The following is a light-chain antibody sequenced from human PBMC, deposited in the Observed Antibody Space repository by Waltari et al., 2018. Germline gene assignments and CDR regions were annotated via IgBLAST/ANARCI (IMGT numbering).Light chain of an antibody. CDR2: GAS. Sequence: EIVLTQSPGTLSLSPGEGATLSCRASQSLTSTFLAWYLQRPGQAPRLLIYGASRRATGIPDRFSGSGSGTHFTLTISRLEPEDFAVYYCQQYGTSPWTFGQGTKVEIK. V-gene: IGKV3-20*01. CDR3: QQYGTSPWT. CDR1: QSLTSTF. J-gene: IGKJ1*01.